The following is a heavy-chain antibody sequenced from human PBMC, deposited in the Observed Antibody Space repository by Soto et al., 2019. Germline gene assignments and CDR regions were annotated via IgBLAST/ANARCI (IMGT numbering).Heavy chain of an antibody. CDR2: IYHSGST. CDR3: ARVLCSITGCYSMSIDY. CDR1: GASISSSNW. J-gene: IGHJ4*01. V-gene: IGHV4-4*02. Sequence: SETLSLTCAVSGASISSSNWWNWVRQPPGKGLEWIGEIYHSGSTNYNPSLKSRVTISVDKSKNQFSLKLSSVTAAETVIYYCARVLCSITGCYSMSIDYWGQGTLVTVSS. D-gene: IGHD2-2*02.